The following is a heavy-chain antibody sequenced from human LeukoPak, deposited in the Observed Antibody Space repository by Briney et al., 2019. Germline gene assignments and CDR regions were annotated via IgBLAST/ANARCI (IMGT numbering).Heavy chain of an antibody. V-gene: IGHV4-39*07. CDR1: GGSISGSHQY. Sequence: PSETLSLTCAVFGGSISGSHQYWGWIRQPPGKGLEWIGSVYYTGSTNYNPSLKSRVTISVDTSKNQFSLKLSSVTAADTAVYYCARDHGDCSSTSCNNWFDPWGQGTLVTVSS. J-gene: IGHJ5*02. CDR2: VYYTGST. CDR3: ARDHGDCSSTSCNNWFDP. D-gene: IGHD2-2*01.